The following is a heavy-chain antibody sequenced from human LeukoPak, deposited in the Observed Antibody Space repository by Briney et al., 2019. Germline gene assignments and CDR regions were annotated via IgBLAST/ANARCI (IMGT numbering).Heavy chain of an antibody. V-gene: IGHV3-30*02. CDR2: IGYDGSNK. J-gene: IGHJ4*02. CDR3: AKKARYCSGGYCYADVDY. Sequence: GVSLRLSCGTSGFPFSSSGMHWVRQAPGKGLEWVAFIGYDGSNKYYAESVKDRFTISRDNSKNTLFLQMNSLRTEDTAVYHCAKKARYCSGGYCYADVDYWGQGTPVTVSS. D-gene: IGHD2-15*01. CDR1: GFPFSSSG.